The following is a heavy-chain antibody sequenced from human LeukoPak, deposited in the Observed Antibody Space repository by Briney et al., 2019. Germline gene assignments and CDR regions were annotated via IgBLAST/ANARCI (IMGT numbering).Heavy chain of an antibody. D-gene: IGHD6-19*01. CDR2: IRQDGGEK. J-gene: IGHJ6*03. Sequence: GGSLRLSCAASGFTFSNYWMSWVRQAPGKGLEWVANIRQDGGEKYYVDSVKGRFTVSRDNAKNTLYVQMNSLRAEDTGVYYCARGGTSGGAPDYYYYMDVWGKGTTVTVSS. CDR1: GFTFSNYW. CDR3: ARGGTSGGAPDYYYYMDV. V-gene: IGHV3-7*01.